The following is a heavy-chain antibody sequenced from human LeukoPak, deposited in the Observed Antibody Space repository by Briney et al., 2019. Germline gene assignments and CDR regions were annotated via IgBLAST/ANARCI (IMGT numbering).Heavy chain of an antibody. V-gene: IGHV4-39*07. CDR2: IYYSGSN. J-gene: IGHJ5*02. Sequence: SETLSLTCTVSGDSISSSSYYWGWIRQPPGKGLEWIGPIYYSGSNYYNPSLKSRVTISIDTSKNQLSLKLSAVAATAPPVYACARDGPDAVGLDWFDPWGQGTLVTVSS. CDR3: ARDGPDAVGLDWFDP. CDR1: GDSISSSSYY. D-gene: IGHD3-10*01.